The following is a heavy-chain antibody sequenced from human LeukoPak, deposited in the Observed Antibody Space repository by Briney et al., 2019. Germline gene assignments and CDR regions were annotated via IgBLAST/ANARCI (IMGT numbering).Heavy chain of an antibody. CDR1: GFIFSTYG. V-gene: IGHV3-33*01. CDR2: IWYDGSNK. J-gene: IGHJ4*02. Sequence: GGSLRLSCAASGFIFSTYGMHWVRQAPGKGLEWVAVIWYDGSNKNYADSVMGRFTISRDNSKNTLYLQMNSLRAEDTAVHYCATNSYTGSSKNTFNFWGQGTLVTVSS. CDR3: ATNSYTGSSKNTFNF. D-gene: IGHD3-16*01.